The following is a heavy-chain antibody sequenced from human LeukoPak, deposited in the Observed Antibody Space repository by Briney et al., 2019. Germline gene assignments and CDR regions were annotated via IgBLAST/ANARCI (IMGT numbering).Heavy chain of an antibody. CDR1: GFTFSTYS. D-gene: IGHD6-19*01. V-gene: IGHV3-21*01. Sequence: GSLRLSCAASGFTFSTYSMNWVRQAPGKGLEWVSSISSSSRDIYYADSVKGRFTISRDNAKNSLYLQMNSLRAEDTAVYYCARGGYSSGWYDNDRFDPWGQGTLVTVSS. CDR3: ARGGYSSGWYDNDRFDP. CDR2: ISSSSRDI. J-gene: IGHJ5*02.